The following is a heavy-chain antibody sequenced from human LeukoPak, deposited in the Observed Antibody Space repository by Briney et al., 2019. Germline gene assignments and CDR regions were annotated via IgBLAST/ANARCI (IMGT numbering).Heavy chain of an antibody. CDR2: ISYDGSNK. Sequence: PGGSLRLSRAASGFTFSSYAMHWVRQAPGKGLEWVAVISYDGSNKYYADSVKGRFTISRDNSKNTLYLQMNSLRAEDTAVYYCASNPGYSSSWEEYYFDYWGQGTLVTVSS. D-gene: IGHD6-13*01. V-gene: IGHV3-30-3*01. J-gene: IGHJ4*02. CDR1: GFTFSSYA. CDR3: ASNPGYSSSWEEYYFDY.